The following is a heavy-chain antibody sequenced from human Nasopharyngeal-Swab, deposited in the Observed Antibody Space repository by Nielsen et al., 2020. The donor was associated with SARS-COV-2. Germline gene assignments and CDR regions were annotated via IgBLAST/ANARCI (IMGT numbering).Heavy chain of an antibody. Sequence: ASVKVSCKASGYTFTSYAMHWVRQAPGQRLEWMGWINAGNGNTKYSQKFQGRVTITRDTSASTAYMELSSLRSEDTAVYYCAREAVVVVGYWFDPWGQGILVTVSS. J-gene: IGHJ5*02. V-gene: IGHV1-3*01. CDR3: AREAVVVVGYWFDP. CDR1: GYTFTSYA. CDR2: INAGNGNT. D-gene: IGHD2-15*01.